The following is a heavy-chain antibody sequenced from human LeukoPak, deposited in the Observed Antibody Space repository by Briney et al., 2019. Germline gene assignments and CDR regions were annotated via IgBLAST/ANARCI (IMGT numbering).Heavy chain of an antibody. V-gene: IGHV1-2*02. CDR3: RVGGEIAVAGMRKLDNDY. Sequence: ASVKVSCKASGYTFTGYHMHWVRQAPGQGLEWMGWINPNSGGTNYAQKFQGRVTMTRDTSISTAYMELSRLRSDDTAVYYCRVGGEIAVAGMRKLDNDYWGQGTLVTVSS. CDR2: INPNSGGT. CDR1: GYTFTGYH. J-gene: IGHJ4*02. D-gene: IGHD6-19*01.